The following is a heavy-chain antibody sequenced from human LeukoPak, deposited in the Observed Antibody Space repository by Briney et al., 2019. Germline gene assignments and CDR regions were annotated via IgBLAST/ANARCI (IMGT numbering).Heavy chain of an antibody. CDR2: ISTSSPTI. CDR3: ARDARGFYDTSGYYGFDY. Sequence: GGSLRLSCAASGFMFHRYGMTWVRQAPGKGLEWVSYISTSSPTICYADSVKGRFSISRDDAKNSLYLQMSSLRAEDTAVYYCARDARGFYDTSGYYGFDYWGQGTLVTVSS. V-gene: IGHV3-48*04. D-gene: IGHD3-22*01. J-gene: IGHJ4*02. CDR1: GFMFHRYG.